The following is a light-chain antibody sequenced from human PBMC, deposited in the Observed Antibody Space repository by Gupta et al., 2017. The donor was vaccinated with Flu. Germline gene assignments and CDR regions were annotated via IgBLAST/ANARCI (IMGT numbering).Light chain of an antibody. CDR2: EGS. CDR3: SSYAGTSIFVV. J-gene: IGLJ3*02. Sequence: QSALTQPASVSGSPGQSLTISCTGTSRDVGSYNLVSWYQHHPGKAPKLMIYEGSKRPSGVSNRFSGSKSGNTASLTISGLQAEDEADYYCSSYAGTSIFVVFGGGTKLTVL. V-gene: IGLV2-23*01. CDR1: SRDVGSYNL.